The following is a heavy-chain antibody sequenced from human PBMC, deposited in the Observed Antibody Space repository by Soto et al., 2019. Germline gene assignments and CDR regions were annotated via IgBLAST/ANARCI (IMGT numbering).Heavy chain of an antibody. CDR3: ARGGDYDFWSGNWFDP. J-gene: IGHJ5*02. Sequence: QVQLVQSGAEVKKPGASVKVSCKASGYTFTSYYMHWVRQAPGQGLEWMGIINPSGGSTSYAQKFQGRVRMSGETSPSPVDRELSSLRSEDTAVYYCARGGDYDFWSGNWFDPWGQGTLVTVSS. CDR2: INPSGGST. D-gene: IGHD3-3*01. CDR1: GYTFTSYY. V-gene: IGHV1-46*01.